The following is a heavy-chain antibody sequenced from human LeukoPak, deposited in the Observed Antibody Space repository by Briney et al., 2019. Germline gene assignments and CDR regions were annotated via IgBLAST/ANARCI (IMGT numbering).Heavy chain of an antibody. CDR3: AREAPGFSSFDY. V-gene: IGHV3-30*04. D-gene: IGHD2/OR15-2a*01. CDR1: GFTFSSYA. J-gene: IGHJ4*02. CDR2: ISYDGSNK. Sequence: PGGSLRLSCAASGFTFSSYAMHWVRQAPGEGLEWVAVISYDGSNKYYADSVKGRFTISRDNSKNTLYLQMNSLRAEDTAVYYCAREAPGFSSFDYWGQGTLVTVSS.